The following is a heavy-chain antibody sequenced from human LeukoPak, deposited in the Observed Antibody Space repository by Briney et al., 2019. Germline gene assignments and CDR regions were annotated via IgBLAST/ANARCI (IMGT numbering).Heavy chain of an antibody. V-gene: IGHV1-18*01. Sequence: ASVKVSCKASGYIFINHGISWVRQAPGQGLEWMGWISAYNGRTEFAPKFQDRVTMSTDTSTTTACMELRSLTSGDTAVYYCGRWAPNPNDSWGQGTLVTVSS. J-gene: IGHJ5*01. CDR1: GYIFINHG. CDR3: GRWAPNPNDS. CDR2: ISAYNGRT.